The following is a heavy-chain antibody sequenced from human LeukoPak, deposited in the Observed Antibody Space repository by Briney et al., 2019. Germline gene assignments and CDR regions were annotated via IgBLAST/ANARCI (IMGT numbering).Heavy chain of an antibody. V-gene: IGHV1-8*01. D-gene: IGHD6-13*01. CDR3: ARGGNIGAVPTA. CDR1: GTTFMSND. Sequence: ASVKVSCKVSGTTFMSNDINWVRQATGQGLEWMGWMNPNNGNTGYAPKFQGRVTMTRNTPITTAYMELSSLTSEDTAVYYCARGGNIGAVPTAWGQGTLVTVSS. CDR2: MNPNNGNT. J-gene: IGHJ4*02.